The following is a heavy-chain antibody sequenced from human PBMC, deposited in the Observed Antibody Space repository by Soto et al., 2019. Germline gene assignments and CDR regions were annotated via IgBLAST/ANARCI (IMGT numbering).Heavy chain of an antibody. V-gene: IGHV1-58*01. CDR3: ARPPYSGCINAVCYPLDY. J-gene: IGHJ4*02. Sequence: SVKVSCKASGFTFTSSAVQWVRQARGQRLEWIGWIVVGSGNTNYAQKFQERVTITRDMSTSTAYMELSSLRSEDTAVYYCARPPYSGCINAVCYPLDYWGQGTLVTVS. CDR1: GFTFTSSA. CDR2: IVVGSGNT. D-gene: IGHD2-8*01.